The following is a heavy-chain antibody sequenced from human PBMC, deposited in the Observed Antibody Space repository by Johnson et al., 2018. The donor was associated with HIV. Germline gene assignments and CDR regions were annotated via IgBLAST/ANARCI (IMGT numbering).Heavy chain of an antibody. CDR1: GIIVTGNF. CDR2: INAGGDT. D-gene: IGHD6-19*01. CDR3: ARDQGQWLTQVWDAFDI. J-gene: IGHJ3*02. V-gene: IGHV3-66*01. Sequence: MLLVESGGALVQPGGSLRLSCAASGIIVTGNFMSWVRQAPGKGLEWVSVINAGGDTYYADSVKGRFTISRDRSKNTLYLQMNSLRAEDTAVYFCARDQGQWLTQVWDAFDIWGQGTLVTVS.